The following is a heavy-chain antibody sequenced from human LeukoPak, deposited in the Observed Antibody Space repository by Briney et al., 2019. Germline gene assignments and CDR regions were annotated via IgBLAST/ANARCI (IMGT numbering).Heavy chain of an antibody. V-gene: IGHV3-9*01. CDR3: VKGHCSSSSCFPNYYYYMDV. CDR2: NSWNSGSI. CDR1: GFTFDEHA. D-gene: IGHD2-15*01. Sequence: PGRSLRLSCAGSGFTFDEHAMHWVRQAPGKGLECVSGNSWNSGSIAYADSVKGRFTISRDNAKNLLFLQMSSLRAADTALYYCVKGHCSSSSCFPNYYYYMDVWGTGTTVTVSS. J-gene: IGHJ6*03.